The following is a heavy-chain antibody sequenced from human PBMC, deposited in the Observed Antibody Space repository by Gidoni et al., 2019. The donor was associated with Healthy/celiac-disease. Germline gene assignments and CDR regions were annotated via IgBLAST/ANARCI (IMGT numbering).Heavy chain of an antibody. V-gene: IGHV4-31*03. CDR3: ARGGIGYSYVFDY. D-gene: IGHD5-18*01. J-gene: IGHJ4*02. Sequence: QLQLQESGPGLVKPSQTLSLPCTVSGGSTSSGGYYWSWIRQHPGKGLEWIGYIYYSGSTYYNPSLKSRVTISVDTSKNQFSLKLSSVTAADTAVYYCARGGIGYSYVFDYWGQGTLVTVSS. CDR2: IYYSGST. CDR1: GGSTSSGGYY.